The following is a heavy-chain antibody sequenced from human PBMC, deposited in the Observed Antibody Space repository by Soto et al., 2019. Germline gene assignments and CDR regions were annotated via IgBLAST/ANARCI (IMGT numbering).Heavy chain of an antibody. Sequence: SETLSLTCAVYGGSFSGYYWSWIRQPPGKGLEWIGEINHSGSTNYNPSLKSRVTISVDTSKNQFSLKLSSVTAADTAVYYCARTRITRVRGRGYYYYYGMDVWGQGTTVTVSS. CDR3: ARTRITRVRGRGYYYYYGMDV. CDR2: INHSGST. CDR1: GGSFSGYY. D-gene: IGHD3-10*01. V-gene: IGHV4-34*01. J-gene: IGHJ6*02.